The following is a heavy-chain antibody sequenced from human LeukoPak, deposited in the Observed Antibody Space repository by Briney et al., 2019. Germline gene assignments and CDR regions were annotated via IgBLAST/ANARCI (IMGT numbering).Heavy chain of an antibody. D-gene: IGHD4-17*01. Sequence: ASVKVSCKSSGNIFSSYGITWVRQAPGQGLEWMGWISTFTGNAKYAQKFQSRLTMTADTSTSTVYLELRSLGSDDTAVYYCAVETYGDQGFDYWGQGTLVTVSS. CDR1: GNIFSSYG. CDR2: ISTFTGNA. CDR3: AVETYGDQGFDY. V-gene: IGHV1-18*01. J-gene: IGHJ4*02.